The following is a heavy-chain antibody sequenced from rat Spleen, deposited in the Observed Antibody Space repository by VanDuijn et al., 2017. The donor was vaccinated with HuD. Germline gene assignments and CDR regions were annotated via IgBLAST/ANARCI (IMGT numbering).Heavy chain of an antibody. Sequence: VQLKESGPGLVQPSQTLSLTCTVSGFSLTSYHVSWVRQPPGNKMEWMGYISYSGSTSYNPSLKSRISITRDTSKNQFFLQLNSVTTEDTATYYCARNYNNYDGVMDAWGQGASVTVSS. CDR1: GFSLTSYH. D-gene: IGHD1-10*01. V-gene: IGHV3-1*01. J-gene: IGHJ4*01. CDR2: ISYSGST. CDR3: ARNYNNYDGVMDA.